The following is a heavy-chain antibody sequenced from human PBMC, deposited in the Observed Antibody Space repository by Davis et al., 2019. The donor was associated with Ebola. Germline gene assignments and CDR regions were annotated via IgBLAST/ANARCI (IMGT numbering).Heavy chain of an antibody. Sequence: SETLSLTCAVYGGSFSGYYWSWIRQPPGKGLEWIGSIYHSGSTNYNPSLKSRVTISVDKSKNQFSLKLSSVTAADTAVYYCASFGGVSNYYYYGMDVWGQGTTVTVSS. D-gene: IGHD2-8*02. CDR1: GGSFSGYY. CDR3: ASFGGVSNYYYYGMDV. J-gene: IGHJ6*02. CDR2: IYHSGST. V-gene: IGHV4-34*01.